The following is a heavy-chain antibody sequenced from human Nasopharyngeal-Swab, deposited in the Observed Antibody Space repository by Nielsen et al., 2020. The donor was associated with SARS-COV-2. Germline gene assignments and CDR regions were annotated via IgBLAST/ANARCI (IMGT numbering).Heavy chain of an antibody. V-gene: IGHV4-39*01. J-gene: IGHJ5*02. CDR3: AATSVLRFLEWLNNWFDP. CDR2: IYYSGST. D-gene: IGHD3-3*01. CDR1: GCSISSSSYY. Sequence: SETLSLPCTVSGCSISSSSYYWGWIRQPPGKGLEWIGSIYYSGSTYYNPSLKSRVTISVDTSKNQFSLKLSSVTAADTAVYYCAATSVLRFLEWLNNWFDPWGQGTLVTVSS.